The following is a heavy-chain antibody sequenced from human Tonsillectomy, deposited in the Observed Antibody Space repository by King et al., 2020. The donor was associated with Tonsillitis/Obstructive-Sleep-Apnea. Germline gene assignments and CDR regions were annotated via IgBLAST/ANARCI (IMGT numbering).Heavy chain of an antibody. D-gene: IGHD3-9*01. CDR2: INHSGST. Sequence: VQLQQWGAGLLKPSETLSLTCAVYGGSFSGYYWSWIRQPPGKGLEWIGEINHSGSTNYNPSLKSRVTISVDTSKNQFSLKLSSVTAADTAVYYCARGVQGNHYDILTGYFFFDYWGQGTLVTVSS. CDR1: GGSFSGYY. CDR3: ARGVQGNHYDILTGYFFFDY. V-gene: IGHV4-34*01. J-gene: IGHJ4*02.